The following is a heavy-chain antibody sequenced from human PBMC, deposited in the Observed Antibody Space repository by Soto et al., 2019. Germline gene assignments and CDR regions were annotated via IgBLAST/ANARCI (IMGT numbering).Heavy chain of an antibody. CDR2: INHSGST. CDR1: GGSFSGYY. V-gene: IGHV4-34*01. J-gene: IGHJ6*02. CDR3: GLGGAAYYYYYGMDV. D-gene: IGHD1-26*01. Sequence: SETLSLTCAVYGGSFSGYYWSWIRQPPGKGLEWIGEINHSGSTNYNPSLKSRVTISVDTSKNQFSLKLSSVTAADTAVYYCGLGGAAYYYYYGMDVWGQGTTVTVSS.